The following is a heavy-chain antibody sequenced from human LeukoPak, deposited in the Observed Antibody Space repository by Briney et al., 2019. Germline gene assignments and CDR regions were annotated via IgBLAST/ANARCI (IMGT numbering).Heavy chain of an antibody. D-gene: IGHD5-18*01. CDR3: AKAGDTDYYYYMDV. V-gene: IGHV3-23*01. CDR1: GFTFSSYA. Sequence: GGSLRLSCAASGFTFSSYAMSWVRQAPGKGLEWVSAISGSGGSTYYADSVQGRFTISRDNSKNTLYLQMNSLRAEDTALYYCAKAGDTDYYYYMDVWGKGTTVTVSS. CDR2: ISGSGGST. J-gene: IGHJ6*03.